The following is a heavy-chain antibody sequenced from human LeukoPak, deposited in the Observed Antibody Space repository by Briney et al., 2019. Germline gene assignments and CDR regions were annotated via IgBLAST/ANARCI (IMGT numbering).Heavy chain of an antibody. CDR1: GYTFTSYG. Sequence: GASVKVSCKASGYTFTSYGISWVRQAPGQGLEWMGWISAYNGNTNYAQKFQGRVTMTRDTSISTAYMELSRLRSDDTAVYYCARGLLLWFGDSNSNWFDPWGQGTLVTVSS. V-gene: IGHV1-18*01. D-gene: IGHD3-10*01. J-gene: IGHJ5*02. CDR2: ISAYNGNT. CDR3: ARGLLLWFGDSNSNWFDP.